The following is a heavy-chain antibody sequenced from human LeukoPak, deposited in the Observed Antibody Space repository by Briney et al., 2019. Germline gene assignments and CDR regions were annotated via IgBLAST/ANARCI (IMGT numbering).Heavy chain of an antibody. D-gene: IGHD3-16*01. CDR2: ISGSGGST. J-gene: IGHJ4*02. CDR3: TRHEDYVWGSD. Sequence: HPGGSLRLSCAASGFTFSSYAMSWVRQAPGKGLEWVSAISGSGGSTYYADSVKGRFTISRDNSKNTLYLQMNSLRAEDTAVYYCTRHEDYVWGSDWGQGTLVTVSS. V-gene: IGHV3-23*01. CDR1: GFTFSSYA.